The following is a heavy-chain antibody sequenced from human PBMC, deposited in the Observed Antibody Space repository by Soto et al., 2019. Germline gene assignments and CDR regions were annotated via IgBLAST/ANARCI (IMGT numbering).Heavy chain of an antibody. D-gene: IGHD6-19*01. CDR3: ATVRSKWLVLGSYFDY. J-gene: IGHJ4*01. CDR1: GYTLTELS. V-gene: IGHV1-24*01. CDR2: FDPEDGET. Sequence: GASVKVSCKVSGYTLTELSMHWVRQAPGKGLEWMGGFDPEDGETIYAQKFQGRVTMTEDTSTDTAYMELSSLRSEDTAVYYCATVRSKWLVLGSYFDYWGQEPWSPSPQ.